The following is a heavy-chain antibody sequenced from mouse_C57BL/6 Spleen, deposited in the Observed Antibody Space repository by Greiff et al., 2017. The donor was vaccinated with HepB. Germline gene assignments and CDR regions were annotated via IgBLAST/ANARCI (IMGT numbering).Heavy chain of an antibody. CDR1: GYSFTSYY. Sequence: VQLQESGPELVKPGASVKISCKASGYSFTSYYIHWVKQRPGQGLEWIGWIYPGSGNTKYNEKFKGKATLTADTSSSTAYMQLSSLTSEDSAVYYCARTTVVARDYWGQGTTLTVSS. J-gene: IGHJ2*01. D-gene: IGHD1-1*01. CDR3: ARTTVVARDY. V-gene: IGHV1-66*01. CDR2: IYPGSGNT.